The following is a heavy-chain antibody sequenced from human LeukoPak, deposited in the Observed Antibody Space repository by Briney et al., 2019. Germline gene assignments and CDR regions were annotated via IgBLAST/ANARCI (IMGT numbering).Heavy chain of an antibody. J-gene: IGHJ6*02. V-gene: IGHV4-59*01. CDR1: DGSINNYY. Sequence: SETLSLTCSVSDGSINNYYWNWIRRPPGKGLEWIGYIYYNGNTNYSPSLKSRVTMSVDTSKNLFSLKVSSVTAADTAVYYCARGRSNYYGMDVWGQGTTVTVSS. CDR3: ARGRSNYYGMDV. CDR2: IYYNGNT. D-gene: IGHD1-26*01.